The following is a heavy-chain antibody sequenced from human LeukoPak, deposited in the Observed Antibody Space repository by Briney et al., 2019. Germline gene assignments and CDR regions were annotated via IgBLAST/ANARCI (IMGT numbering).Heavy chain of an antibody. Sequence: ASVKVSCKASGYTFTSYGISWVRQAPGQGLEWMGWISAYNGNTNYAQKLQGRVTMPTDTSTSTAYMEPRSLRSDDTAVYYCARVRPYCSSTSCYHLTYYFDYWGQGTLVTVSS. V-gene: IGHV1-18*01. D-gene: IGHD2-2*01. CDR3: ARVRPYCSSTSCYHLTYYFDY. J-gene: IGHJ4*02. CDR1: GYTFTSYG. CDR2: ISAYNGNT.